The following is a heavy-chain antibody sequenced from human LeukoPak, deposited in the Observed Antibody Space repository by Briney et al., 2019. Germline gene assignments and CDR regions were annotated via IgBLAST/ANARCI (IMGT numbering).Heavy chain of an antibody. J-gene: IGHJ4*02. V-gene: IGHV3-30*04. Sequence: GRSLRLSCAASGFTFSNYAMHWVRQAPGKGLEWVAIVSHDGRNQYYAESVKGRFTISRDSSKNTVSLQMNSLRAGDSALYYCGRDPSARVTIDFWGQGTPVTVSS. D-gene: IGHD5-24*01. CDR2: VSHDGRNQ. CDR3: GRDPSARVTIDF. CDR1: GFTFSNYA.